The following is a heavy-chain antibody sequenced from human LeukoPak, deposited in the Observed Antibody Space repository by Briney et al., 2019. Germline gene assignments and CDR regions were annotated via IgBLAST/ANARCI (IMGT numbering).Heavy chain of an antibody. V-gene: IGHV3-48*03. Sequence: LPGGSLRLSCAASGFTFSSYEMNWVRQAPGKGLEWVSYISSSGSTIYYADSVKGRFTISRDNAKNSLYLQMNSLRAEDTAVYYCASGAYYFDYWGQGTLVTVSS. CDR3: ASGAYYFDY. CDR1: GFTFSSYE. D-gene: IGHD4/OR15-4a*01. J-gene: IGHJ4*02. CDR2: ISSSGSTI.